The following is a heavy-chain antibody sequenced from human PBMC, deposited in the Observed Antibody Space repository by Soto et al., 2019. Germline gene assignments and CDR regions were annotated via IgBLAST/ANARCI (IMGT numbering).Heavy chain of an antibody. V-gene: IGHV4-59*01. J-gene: IGHJ2*01. CDR1: GGSISSYY. CDR3: VRDGDYGDYRRLGWYSDL. D-gene: IGHD4-17*01. CDR2: IYYSGST. Sequence: QVQLQESGPGLVKPSETLSLTCTVSGGSISSYYWSWIRQPPGKGLEWIGYIYYSGSTNYNPSLTSCVTISVATSKNQFSQKLSFETAAERAVYYCVRDGDYGDYRRLGWYSDLWGRGTLVTVSS.